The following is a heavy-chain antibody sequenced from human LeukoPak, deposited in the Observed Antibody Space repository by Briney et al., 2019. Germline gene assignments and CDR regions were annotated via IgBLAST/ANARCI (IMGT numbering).Heavy chain of an antibody. CDR1: GFTVSSDY. CDR3: ARDLAGHGHWFDP. V-gene: IGHV3-66*02. Sequence: GGSLRLSCAASGFTVSSDYMSWVRQAPGKGLEWVSVLHSGGTTYYADSVKGRFTISRDNPKSTLYLQMNSLRPEDTAVYYCARDLAGHGHWFDPWGQGTLVTVSS. D-gene: IGHD3-10*01. CDR2: LHSGGTT. J-gene: IGHJ5*02.